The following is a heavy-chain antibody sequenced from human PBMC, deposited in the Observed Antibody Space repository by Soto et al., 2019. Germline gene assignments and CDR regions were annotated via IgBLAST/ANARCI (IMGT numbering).Heavy chain of an antibody. D-gene: IGHD3-10*01. Sequence: EVQLLESGGDLVQPGGSLRLSCAASGFTFSSYAMNWVRQAPGKGLEWVASISGTGDSTYYADSVKGRFTISRDNFANTLYLQMHSLRDDDTAVDYCSKDRGVRGDYWGQGTLVIVSS. CDR3: SKDRGVRGDY. J-gene: IGHJ4*02. CDR2: ISGTGDST. CDR1: GFTFSSYA. V-gene: IGHV3-23*01.